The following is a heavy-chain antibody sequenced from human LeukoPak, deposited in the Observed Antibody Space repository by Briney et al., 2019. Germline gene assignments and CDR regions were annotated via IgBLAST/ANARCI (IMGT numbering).Heavy chain of an antibody. D-gene: IGHD3-3*01. CDR1: GFTFTMXX. CDR3: ARTYDFGVGPPGDAFDN. Sequence: GGSXXLXXAASGFTFTMXXMXWLRXAPGKGXXXXXFIRGRSDTTYYADSVQGRFTISRDNAEDSVYLQMNSLRVEDTAVYYCARTYDFGVGPPGDAFDNWGQGTLVTVSS. J-gene: IGHJ3*02. V-gene: IGHV3-48*01. CDR2: IRGRSDTT.